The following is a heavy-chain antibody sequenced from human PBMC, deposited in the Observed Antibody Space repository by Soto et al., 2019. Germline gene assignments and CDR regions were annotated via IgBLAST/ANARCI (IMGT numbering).Heavy chain of an antibody. V-gene: IGHV1-18*01. Sequence: QVQLVQSGAEVKKPGASVKVSCKASGYTFTSYGISWVRQAPGQGLEWMGWISAYNGNTNYAQKLQGRVTMTTATSTSTAYMELRSLRSDDTAVYYCASSGYCSSTSCYRPYDYCGQGTLVTVSS. CDR3: ASSGYCSSTSCYRPYDY. J-gene: IGHJ4*02. CDR2: ISAYNGNT. D-gene: IGHD2-2*01. CDR1: GYTFTSYG.